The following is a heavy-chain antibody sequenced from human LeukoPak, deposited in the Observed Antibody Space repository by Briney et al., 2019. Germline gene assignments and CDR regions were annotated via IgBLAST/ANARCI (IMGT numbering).Heavy chain of an antibody. CDR3: ARDEPIVGATVDH. V-gene: IGHV1-18*01. D-gene: IGHD1-26*01. CDR1: GYTYISYG. Sequence: GASVKVSCKASGYTYISYGIPWVRQVAGQERAGMGWISAYNGNTNYAQKLQGRVTMTTDATTSTAYMELRSLRSDDTAVYYCARDEPIVGATVDHWGQGTLVTVSS. CDR2: ISAYNGNT. J-gene: IGHJ4*02.